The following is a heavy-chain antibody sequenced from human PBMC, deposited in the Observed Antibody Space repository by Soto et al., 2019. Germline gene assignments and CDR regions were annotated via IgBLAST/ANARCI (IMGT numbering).Heavy chain of an antibody. J-gene: IGHJ6*02. D-gene: IGHD6-19*01. CDR3: AKEGSSGWLYGMDV. Sequence: GGSLRLSCAASGFPFSSYGMHWVRQAPGKGLEWVAVISYDGSNKYYADSVKGRFTISRDNSKNTLYLQMNSLRAEDTAVYYCAKEGSSGWLYGMDVWGQGTTVTVSS. V-gene: IGHV3-30*18. CDR2: ISYDGSNK. CDR1: GFPFSSYG.